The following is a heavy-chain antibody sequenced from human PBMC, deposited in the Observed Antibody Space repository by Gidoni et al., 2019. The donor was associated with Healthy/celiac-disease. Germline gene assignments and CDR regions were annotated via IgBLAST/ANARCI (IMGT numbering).Heavy chain of an antibody. V-gene: IGHV3-9*01. CDR2: ISWNSGSI. CDR3: AKDISNGGSYEFDL. CDR1: GLTFDDYA. J-gene: IGHJ5*02. D-gene: IGHD1-26*01. Sequence: EVQLVESGGGLVQPGRSLRLSCADSGLTFDDYAMHWVRQAPGKGLGCVSGISWNSGSIGYADSVKGRFTISRDNVKNSLYLQVNSLRAEDTALYYCAKDISNGGSYEFDLWGQGTLVTVSS.